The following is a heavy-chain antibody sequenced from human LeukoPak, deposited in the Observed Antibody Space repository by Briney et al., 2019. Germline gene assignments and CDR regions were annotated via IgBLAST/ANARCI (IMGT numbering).Heavy chain of an antibody. CDR1: GFTFSSSG. J-gene: IGHJ4*02. CDR2: FWYDASRE. Sequence: PGGSLRLSCAASGFTFSSSGMHWVRQAPGKGLEWVSVFWYDASREYYADSVKGRFTISRDSSKNTLYLQMNGLRAEDTAVYYCARGGGSNRAYFDYWGQGTLVTVAS. V-gene: IGHV3-33*08. CDR3: ARGGGSNRAYFDY. D-gene: IGHD5-12*01.